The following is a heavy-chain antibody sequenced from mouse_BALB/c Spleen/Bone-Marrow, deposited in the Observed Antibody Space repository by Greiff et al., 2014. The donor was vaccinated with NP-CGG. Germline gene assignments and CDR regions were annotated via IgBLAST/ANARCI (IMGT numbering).Heavy chain of an antibody. Sequence: EVKLMESGGGLVQPGGSLRLSCATSGFTFTDYYMSWVRQPPGKALEWLGFIRNKANGYTTDYSASVKGRFTISRDNSQSILYLQMNTLRAEDSATYYCARDEVLQSIYWYLGVWGAGTTVTVSS. CDR2: IRNKANGYTT. J-gene: IGHJ1*01. D-gene: IGHD1-1*01. CDR3: ARDEVLQSIYWYLGV. V-gene: IGHV7-3*02. CDR1: GFTFTDYY.